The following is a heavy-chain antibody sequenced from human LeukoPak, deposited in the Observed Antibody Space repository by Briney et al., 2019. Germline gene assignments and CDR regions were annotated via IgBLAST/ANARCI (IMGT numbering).Heavy chain of an antibody. D-gene: IGHD5-12*01. V-gene: IGHV4-59*01. CDR1: GXSISSYY. CDR2: IYYSGST. J-gene: IGHJ6*02. CDR3: AGEYSGYDYDYYYYGMDV. Sequence: PSETLSLTCTVSGXSISSYYWSWIRQPPGKGREWIGYIYYSGSTNYNPSLKGRVTISVDTSKNQFSLKLSSVTAADTAVYYCAGEYSGYDYDYYYYGMDVWGQGTTVTVSS.